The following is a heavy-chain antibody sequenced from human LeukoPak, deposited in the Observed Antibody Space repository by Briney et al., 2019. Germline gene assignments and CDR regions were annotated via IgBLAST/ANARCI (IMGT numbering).Heavy chain of an antibody. V-gene: IGHV3-48*03. D-gene: IGHD3-10*01. CDR3: AEVESSYCRI. CDR1: GFTFSSYE. J-gene: IGHJ4*02. Sequence: AGSLRLSCAASGFTFSSYEMNWVRRAPGRGLEWGSYISNRGSTINYTDSVRGRFTISRDNSMNSMYLKMSSLTAEDTAIYYCAEVESSYCRIWGQGTLVTVSS. CDR2: ISNRGSTI.